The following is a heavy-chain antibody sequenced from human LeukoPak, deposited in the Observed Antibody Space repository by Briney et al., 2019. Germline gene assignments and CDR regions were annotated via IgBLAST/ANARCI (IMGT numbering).Heavy chain of an antibody. D-gene: IGHD3-10*01. CDR1: GGPISNYY. CDR3: ASSGNYYFTLDY. J-gene: IGHJ4*02. Sequence: KPSETPSLTCSVSGGPISNYYWSWIRQPPGKGLEWIGYIQYSGITKYNPSVQSRVAISLDTSRNQFSLKLTSVTAADTAVYYCASSGNYYFTLDYWGQGTLVTVSS. V-gene: IGHV4-59*08. CDR2: IQYSGIT.